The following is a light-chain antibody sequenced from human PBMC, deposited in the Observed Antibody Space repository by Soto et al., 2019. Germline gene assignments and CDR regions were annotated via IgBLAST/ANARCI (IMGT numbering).Light chain of an antibody. V-gene: IGKV1-9*01. CDR1: QGISSY. CDR3: QQLNSYPLT. Sequence: DLQLTQSPSFLSASAGDRVTITCRASQGISSYLAWYQQKPGKAPKLLIYAASTLQSGVPSRFSGSGSGTEFTHTISSRQPEDCATDYCQQLNSYPLTFGGGTKVEIK. CDR2: AAS. J-gene: IGKJ4*01.